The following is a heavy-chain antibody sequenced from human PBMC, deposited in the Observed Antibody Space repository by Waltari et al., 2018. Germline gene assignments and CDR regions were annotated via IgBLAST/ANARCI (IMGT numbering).Heavy chain of an antibody. J-gene: IGHJ4*02. V-gene: IGHV4-34*01. CDR3: ARGNGDYLEDY. CDR2: INESRST. D-gene: IGHD4-17*01. Sequence: QVQLQQWGAGLLKPSETLSLPCAVYGGSFSGYYWSWIRQPPGQGLGWIWEINESRSTNYTPPPKSRVTISVDTSKNQLSLRLSSVTAADTAVYYCARGNGDYLEDYWGQGTLVTVSS. CDR1: GGSFSGYY.